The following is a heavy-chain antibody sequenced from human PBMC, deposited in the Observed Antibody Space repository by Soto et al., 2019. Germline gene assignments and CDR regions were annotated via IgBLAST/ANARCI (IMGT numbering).Heavy chain of an antibody. CDR2: IIPIFGTA. J-gene: IGHJ6*02. Sequence: QVQLVQSGAEVKKPGSSVKVSCKASGGTFSSYAISWVRQAPGEGLEWMGGIIPIFGTANYAQKFQGRVTITADESTSTAYMELSSLRSEDTAVYYCASEKVGSSWYTNYYYGMDVWGQGTTVTVSS. CDR1: GGTFSSYA. D-gene: IGHD6-13*01. V-gene: IGHV1-69*01. CDR3: ASEKVGSSWYTNYYYGMDV.